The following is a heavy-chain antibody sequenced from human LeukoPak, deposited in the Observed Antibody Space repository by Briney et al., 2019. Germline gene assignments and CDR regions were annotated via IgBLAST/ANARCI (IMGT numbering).Heavy chain of an antibody. J-gene: IGHJ6*03. V-gene: IGHV4-38-2*02. Sequence: SETLSLTCTVPGYSISSGYYWGWIRQPPGKGLEWIGSIYHSGSTYYNPSLKSRVTISVDTSKNQFSLKLSSVTAADTAVYYCAREGFGYSGYDSYYYYMDVWGKGTTVTVSS. CDR1: GYSISSGYY. CDR3: AREGFGYSGYDSYYYYMDV. CDR2: IYHSGST. D-gene: IGHD5-12*01.